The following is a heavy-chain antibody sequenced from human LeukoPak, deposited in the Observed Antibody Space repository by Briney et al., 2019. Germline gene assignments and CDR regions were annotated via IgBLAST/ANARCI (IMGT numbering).Heavy chain of an antibody. D-gene: IGHD3-10*01. Sequence: SETLSLTCTVSGGSVSSGSYYWGWIRQPPGKGLEWIGNIYYSGGAYYTPSLKSRVIISVDTSKNQFSLKLSSVTAADTAVYYCARHLGYGSGSHGFDYWGQGTLVTVSS. CDR3: ARHLGYGSGSHGFDY. J-gene: IGHJ4*02. CDR1: GGSVSSGSYY. CDR2: IYYSGGA. V-gene: IGHV4-39*01.